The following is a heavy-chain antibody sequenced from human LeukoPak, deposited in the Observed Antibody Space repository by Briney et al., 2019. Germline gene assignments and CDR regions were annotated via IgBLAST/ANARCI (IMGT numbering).Heavy chain of an antibody. CDR2: IRYDGSNK. D-gene: IGHD2-15*01. CDR1: GFTFSSYG. V-gene: IGHV3-30*02. J-gene: IGHJ4*02. Sequence: GGSLRLSCAASGFTFSSYGMHWVRQAPGKGLEWVAFIRYDGSNKYYADSVKGRFTISRDNSKNTLYLQMNSLRAEDTAVYYCAKDHSSTYYFDYWGQGTLVTVSS. CDR3: AKDHSSTYYFDY.